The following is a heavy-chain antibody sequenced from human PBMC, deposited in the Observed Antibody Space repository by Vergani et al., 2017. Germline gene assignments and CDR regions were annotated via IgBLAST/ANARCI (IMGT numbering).Heavy chain of an antibody. Sequence: QVQLVQSGAEVKKPGASVKVSCKASGYTFTDYFMHWVRQAPGQGLEWMGWINPNSGGTNYAQKFQGRVTMTRDTSISTAYMELSNLRSDDTAVYYCARVDTSSNRDYFVYWGQGTLVTVSS. V-gene: IGHV1-2*02. D-gene: IGHD2-2*01. CDR3: ARVDTSSNRDYFVY. CDR1: GYTFTDYF. J-gene: IGHJ4*02. CDR2: INPNSGGT.